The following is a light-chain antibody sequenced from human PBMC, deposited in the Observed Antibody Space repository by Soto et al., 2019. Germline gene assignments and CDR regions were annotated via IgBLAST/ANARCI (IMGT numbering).Light chain of an antibody. CDR2: AAS. V-gene: IGKV1-27*01. Sequence: DIQMTQSPASLSASVGDRVTITCRASQGIYNYLAWFQQKPGKVPELLVYAASTLQAGVPSRFSGSGFGTDFTLNISSLQPEDVGTYYCQKYNSAPHTFGQGTKLEIK. J-gene: IGKJ2*01. CDR1: QGIYNY. CDR3: QKYNSAPHT.